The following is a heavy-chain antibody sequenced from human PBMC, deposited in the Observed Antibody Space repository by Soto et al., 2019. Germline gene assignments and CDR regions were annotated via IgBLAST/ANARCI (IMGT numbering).Heavy chain of an antibody. J-gene: IGHJ6*02. V-gene: IGHV3-30*18. CDR3: AKSRARAFYYYYGMDV. Sequence: SLRLSCAASGFTFSSYGMHWVRQAPGKGLEWVAVISYDGSNKYYADSVKGRFTISRDNSKNTLYLQMNSLRAEDTAVYYCAKSRARAFYYYYGMDVWGQGTTVTVSS. CDR1: GFTFSSYG. CDR2: ISYDGSNK. D-gene: IGHD6-6*01.